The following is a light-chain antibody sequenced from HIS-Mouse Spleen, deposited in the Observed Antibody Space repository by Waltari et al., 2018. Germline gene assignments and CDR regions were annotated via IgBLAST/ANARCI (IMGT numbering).Light chain of an antibody. V-gene: IGKV4-1*01. Sequence: DIVMTQSPDSLAVSLGERATINCKSCQSVLYSSNNKNYLAEYQQKPGQPPKLLIYWASTRESGVPDRFSGSGSGTDFTLTISSLQAEDVAVYYCQQYYSTPYTFGQGTKLEIK. CDR3: QQYYSTPYT. J-gene: IGKJ2*01. CDR1: QSVLYSSNNKNY. CDR2: WAS.